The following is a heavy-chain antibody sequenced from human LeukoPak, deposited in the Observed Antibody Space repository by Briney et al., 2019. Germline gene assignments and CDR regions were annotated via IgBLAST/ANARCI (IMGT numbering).Heavy chain of an antibody. CDR1: GYTFTNKP. J-gene: IGHJ2*01. CDR3: AREVPDYTGPGGWSFDL. CDR2: INTNTGNP. D-gene: IGHD3-16*01. Sequence: ASVKVSCKASGYTFTNKPMNWVRQAPGQGLEWMGRINTNTGNPTYAQGFTGRFVFSLDTSVTTAYLQIGGLKAEDTAVYYCAREVPDYTGPGGWSFDLWGRGTLVTVSA. V-gene: IGHV7-4-1*01.